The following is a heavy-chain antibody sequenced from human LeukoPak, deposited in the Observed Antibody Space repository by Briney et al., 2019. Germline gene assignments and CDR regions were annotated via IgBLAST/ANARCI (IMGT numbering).Heavy chain of an antibody. CDR1: GFTFSSSG. Sequence: PGRSLRLSCAASGFTFSSSGMHWVRQAPGKGLEWVAVIWYDGSNKYYADSVKGRFTISRDQSKNTLYLQMNSLRAEGTALYYCATEGGNYLTKLEYWGQGTPVTVSS. D-gene: IGHD1-26*01. CDR3: ATEGGNYLTKLEY. CDR2: IWYDGSNK. J-gene: IGHJ4*02. V-gene: IGHV3-33*08.